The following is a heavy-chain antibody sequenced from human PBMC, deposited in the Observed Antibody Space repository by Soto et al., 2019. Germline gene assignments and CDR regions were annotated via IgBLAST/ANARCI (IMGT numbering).Heavy chain of an antibody. D-gene: IGHD3-3*01. CDR2: INPSGGST. Sequence: ASVKVSCKASGYTFTSYYMHWVRQAPGQGLELMGIINPSGGSTSYAQKFQGRVTMTRDTSTSTVYMELSSLRSEDTAVYYCARDSLRFLEWFLFPRDGMDVWGQGTTVTVSS. CDR1: GYTFTSYY. V-gene: IGHV1-46*01. CDR3: ARDSLRFLEWFLFPRDGMDV. J-gene: IGHJ6*02.